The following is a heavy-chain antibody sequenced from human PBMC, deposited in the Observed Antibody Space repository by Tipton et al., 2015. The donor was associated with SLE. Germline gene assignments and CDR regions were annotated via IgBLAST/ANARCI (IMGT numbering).Heavy chain of an antibody. CDR1: GGSFSGYY. V-gene: IGHV4-34*01. D-gene: IGHD3-3*01. CDR2: IYYSGST. CDR3: ARGPRITRFDY. Sequence: TLSLTCAVYGGSFSGYYWSWIRQPPGKGLEWIGYIYYSGSTYYNPSLKSRVTISVDTSKNQFSLKLSSVTAADTAVYYCARGPRITRFDYWGQGTLVTVSS. J-gene: IGHJ4*02.